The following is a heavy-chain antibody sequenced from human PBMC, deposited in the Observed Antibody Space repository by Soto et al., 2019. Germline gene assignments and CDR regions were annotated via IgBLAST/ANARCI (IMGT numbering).Heavy chain of an antibody. V-gene: IGHV3-23*01. CDR1: GFTFSSYA. J-gene: IGHJ4*02. CDR3: AKGNKGALWFGGGY. Sequence: GGSLRLSCAASGFTFSSYAMSWVRQAPGKGLEWVSAISGSGGSTYYADSVKGRFTISRDNSKNTLYLQMNSLRAEDTAVYYCAKGNKGALWFGGGYWGQGTLVTVSS. D-gene: IGHD3-10*01. CDR2: ISGSGGST.